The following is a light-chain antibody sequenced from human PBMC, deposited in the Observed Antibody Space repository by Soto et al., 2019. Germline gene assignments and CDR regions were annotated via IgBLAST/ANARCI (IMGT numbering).Light chain of an antibody. V-gene: IGKV1-5*03. CDR1: QSIASG. Sequence: DIQMTQSPSTLSASVGDRVTITCRASQSIASGSAWYQQKPGKAPKLLIYRASSLESGVPSRFSGSGSGTEFTLTISSLQPDDFATYYCQQYKTYMYTFAQGTKLEIK. CDR2: RAS. CDR3: QQYKTYMYT. J-gene: IGKJ2*01.